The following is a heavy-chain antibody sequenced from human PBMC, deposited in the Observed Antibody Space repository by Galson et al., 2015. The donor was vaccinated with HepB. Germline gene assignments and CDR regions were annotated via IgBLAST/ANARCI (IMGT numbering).Heavy chain of an antibody. V-gene: IGHV3-33*08. J-gene: IGHJ6*02. CDR2: IWYDGSNK. CDR3: ARDFGGDDGMDV. D-gene: IGHD2-21*02. CDR1: GFTFSSYG. Sequence: LRLSCAASGFTFSSYGMHWVRQAPGKGLEWVAVIWYDGSNKYYADSVKGRFTISRDNSKNTLYLQMNSLRAEDTAVYYCARDFGGDDGMDVWGQGTTVTVSS.